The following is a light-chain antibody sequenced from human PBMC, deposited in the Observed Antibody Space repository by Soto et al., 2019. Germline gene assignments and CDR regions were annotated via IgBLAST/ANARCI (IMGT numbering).Light chain of an antibody. CDR1: SSDIGAYDY. J-gene: IGLJ1*01. CDR2: EVN. Sequence: QSALTQPASLSGSPGQSITISCTGTSSDIGAYDYVSWFQQHPGKAPKLMISEVNNRPSGVSDRFSGSKSGNTASLTISRLQAEDEADYHCTSYTINTALVFGTGTKVTVL. CDR3: TSYTINTALV. V-gene: IGLV2-14*01.